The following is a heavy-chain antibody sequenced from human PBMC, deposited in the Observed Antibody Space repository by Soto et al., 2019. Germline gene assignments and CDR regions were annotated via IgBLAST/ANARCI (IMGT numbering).Heavy chain of an antibody. D-gene: IGHD3-16*01. CDR1: GYSFTNND. J-gene: IGHJ5*02. CDR3: ARMATFGSLNWFDP. CDR2: MNPGSGDT. Sequence: ASVKVSCKASGYSFTNNDVTWVRQATGQGLEWMGWMNPGSGDTGYAQKFQGRVTMTRDISIATAYMELSSLRSDDTAIYYCARMATFGSLNWFDPWGQGTLVNVS. V-gene: IGHV1-8*01.